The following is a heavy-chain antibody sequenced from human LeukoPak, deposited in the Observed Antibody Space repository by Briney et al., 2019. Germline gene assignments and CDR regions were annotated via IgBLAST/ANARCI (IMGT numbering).Heavy chain of an antibody. V-gene: IGHV3-21*01. D-gene: IGHD4-23*01. J-gene: IGHJ3*02. CDR3: ARVHNYGGTTSSAAFDI. CDR2: ISSSSSYI. CDR1: GFTFSSYS. Sequence: GGSLRLSCAASGFTFSSYSMNWVRQAPGKGLEWVSSISSSSSYIYYADSVKGRFTISRDNAKDSLYLQMNSLRAEDTAVYYCARVHNYGGTTSSAAFDIWGQGTMVTVSS.